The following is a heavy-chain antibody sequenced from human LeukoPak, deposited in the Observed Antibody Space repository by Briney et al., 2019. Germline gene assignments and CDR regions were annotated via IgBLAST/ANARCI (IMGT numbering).Heavy chain of an antibody. D-gene: IGHD3-9*01. CDR3: ATEGGYDILTGNHINV. Sequence: PSETLSLTCTVSGGSVSSSSSYWGWIRQPPGKGLEWIGSAYFTGSTNYSPSLKTRVTISLDTSKNQFSLRLTSVTAADTAVYYCATEGGYDILTGNHINVWGKGTTVTVSS. V-gene: IGHV4-39*07. CDR1: GGSVSSSSSY. J-gene: IGHJ6*04. CDR2: AYFTGST.